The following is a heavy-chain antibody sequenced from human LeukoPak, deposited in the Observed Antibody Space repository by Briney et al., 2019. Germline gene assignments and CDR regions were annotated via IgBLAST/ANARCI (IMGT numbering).Heavy chain of an antibody. CDR2: MNPNSGNT. J-gene: IGHJ3*02. V-gene: IGHV1-8*01. Sequence: ASVKVSCKASGYTFTSYDINWVRQATGQGLEWMGWMNPNSGNTGYAQKFQGRVTMTRNTSISTAYMELSSLRSEDTAVYYCWSYYYDSSGYQGDVFDIWGQGTMVTVSS. CDR3: WSYYYDSSGYQGDVFDI. CDR1: GYTFTSYD. D-gene: IGHD3-22*01.